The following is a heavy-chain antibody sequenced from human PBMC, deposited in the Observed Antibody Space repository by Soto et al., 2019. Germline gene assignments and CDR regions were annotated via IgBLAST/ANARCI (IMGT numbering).Heavy chain of an antibody. CDR3: ARELDGIDV. Sequence: PGGAPRLSRVSPGVPRGDYDGSLFRQAPGKGLEWVSYITSSGSYTKYADSVQGRFTISRDNAKNSLYLQMNSLRAEDTAVYYCARELDGIDVWGQGTTVTVSS. V-gene: IGHV3-11*05. CDR1: GVPRGDYD. CDR2: ITSSGSYT. J-gene: IGHJ6*02.